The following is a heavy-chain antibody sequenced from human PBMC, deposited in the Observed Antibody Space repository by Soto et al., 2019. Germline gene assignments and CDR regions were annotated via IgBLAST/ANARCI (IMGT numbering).Heavy chain of an antibody. V-gene: IGHV2-5*02. CDR3: PRDVVWPAAGPFDP. Sequence: QITLKESGPTLVKPTQTLTLTCTFSGFSLSTSGVGVGWIRQPPGKALEWLALIYWDDDKRYSPSLNSRLTNTPDTSKNQVVLTLTNTDPVHTATYYRPRDVVWPAAGPFDPWGQGTPVTVSS. D-gene: IGHD6-13*01. J-gene: IGHJ5*02. CDR2: IYWDDDK. CDR1: GFSLSTSGVG.